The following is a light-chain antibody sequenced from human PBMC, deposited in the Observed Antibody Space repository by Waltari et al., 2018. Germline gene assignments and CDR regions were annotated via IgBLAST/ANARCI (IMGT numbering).Light chain of an antibody. J-gene: IGLJ2*01. Sequence: SYVLTQPPSVSVAPGKTARITCGANKLGSHRVHWYQQKAGQAPVLVVYDDSDRPSGIPERFSGSNFGNTATLTIRRVEGGDEADYYCQVWDSSDDHVVFGGGTKLTVL. CDR1: KLGSHR. CDR3: QVWDSSDDHVV. CDR2: DDS. V-gene: IGLV3-21*03.